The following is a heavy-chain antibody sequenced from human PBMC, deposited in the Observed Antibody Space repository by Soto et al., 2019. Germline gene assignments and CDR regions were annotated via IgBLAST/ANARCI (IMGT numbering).Heavy chain of an antibody. D-gene: IGHD2-2*01. CDR3: ARVVPGAEAWFGP. Sequence: GGPVKGSLKGSGFTLSSHGISWGRQAPGQGLEWMGWISAYNGNTNYAQKLQGRVTMTTDTSTSTAYMELRSLRSDDTAVYYCARVVPGAEAWFGPWGQGTLVTVSS. CDR1: GFTLSSHG. V-gene: IGHV1-18*01. CDR2: ISAYNGNT. J-gene: IGHJ5*02.